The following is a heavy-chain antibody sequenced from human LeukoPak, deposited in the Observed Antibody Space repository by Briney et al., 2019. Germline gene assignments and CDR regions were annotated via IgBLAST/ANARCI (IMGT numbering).Heavy chain of an antibody. CDR1: GFIFSSYA. V-gene: IGHV3-30-3*01. Sequence: GRSLRLSCAASGFIFSSYAMHWVRQAPGRGVEWVAVISYEGSNKYSADSVQGRFSISRDSSKNTLFLQMNSLRADDTAVYYCAARPVADNPAPFDYWGQGTLVTVSS. J-gene: IGHJ4*02. CDR2: ISYEGSNK. CDR3: AARPVADNPAPFDY. D-gene: IGHD6-19*01.